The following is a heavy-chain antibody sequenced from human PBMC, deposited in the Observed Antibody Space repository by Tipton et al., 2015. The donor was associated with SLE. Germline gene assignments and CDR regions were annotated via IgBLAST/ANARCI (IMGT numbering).Heavy chain of an antibody. CDR3: ARRGYTSSATFFGMDV. V-gene: IGHV5-51*01. CDR1: EYTFSQYW. CDR2: IYPDDSDT. Sequence: QLVQSGAEVKEPGYSLKISCKGSEYTFSQYWIAWVRQMPGKGLELMGIIYPDDSDTRYSPSFQGQVTISVDKSINTAYLQWSSHKATDSAMCFCARRGYTSSATFFGMDVWGQRTAVTVSS. D-gene: IGHD5-18*01. J-gene: IGHJ6*02.